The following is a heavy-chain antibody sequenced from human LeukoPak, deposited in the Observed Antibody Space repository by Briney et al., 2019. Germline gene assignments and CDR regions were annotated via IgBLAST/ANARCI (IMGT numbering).Heavy chain of an antibody. CDR2: IIPMFGTP. J-gene: IGHJ6*02. V-gene: IGHV1-69*05. Sequence: SVKVSCKASGGSFNNYAFTWVRQAPGQGLEWMGGIIPMFGTPKYAQEFQGRVTITTDESTSTAYMELSSLTSEDTAVYYCARPIRGARPSDYYYGMDVWGQGTTVTVSS. CDR1: GGSFNNYA. CDR3: ARPIRGARPSDYYYGMDV. D-gene: IGHD3-10*01.